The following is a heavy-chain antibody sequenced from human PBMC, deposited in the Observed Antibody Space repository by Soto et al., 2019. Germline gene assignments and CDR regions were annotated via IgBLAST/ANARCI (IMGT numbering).Heavy chain of an antibody. CDR3: ARSEINYSRFDS. V-gene: IGHV4-34*01. J-gene: IGHJ4*02. CDR1: GGSFSGYY. Sequence: SETLSLTCAVYGGSFSGYYWTWIRQPPGTGLEWIGEINHSGSTNYNPSLKSRVTISVDTSKNQFSLKLTSVTAADTAIYYCARSEINYSRFDSWGQGTLVTVSS. CDR2: INHSGST. D-gene: IGHD2-21*01.